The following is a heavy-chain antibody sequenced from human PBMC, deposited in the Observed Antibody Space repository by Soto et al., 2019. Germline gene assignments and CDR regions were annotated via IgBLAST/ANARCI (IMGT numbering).Heavy chain of an antibody. V-gene: IGHV3-23*01. J-gene: IGHJ4*02. CDR3: AKDNFQVALWFGELYQFDY. CDR1: GFTFSSYA. D-gene: IGHD3-10*01. Sequence: EVQLLESGGGLVQPGGSLRLSCAASGFTFSSYAMSWVRQAPGKGLEWVSAISGSGGSTYYADSVKGRFTISRDNSKNTLYLQMNSLRAEDTAVYYCAKDNFQVALWFGELYQFDYWGQGNLVTVSS. CDR2: ISGSGGST.